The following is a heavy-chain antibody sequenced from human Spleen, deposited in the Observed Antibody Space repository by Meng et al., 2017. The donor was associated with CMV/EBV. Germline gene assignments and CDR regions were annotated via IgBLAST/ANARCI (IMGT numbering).Heavy chain of an antibody. CDR3: AKDYGDGYNVLDY. CDR2: ISSGGINT. Sequence: AASGFTCSTYAMNWVRQAPGKGLEWVSIISSGGINTDYADSVKGRFTISRDNSKNTLYLQMNSLRADDTAVYYCAKDYGDGYNVLDYWGQGTLVTVSS. J-gene: IGHJ4*02. V-gene: IGHV3-23*03. CDR1: GFTCSTYA. D-gene: IGHD5-24*01.